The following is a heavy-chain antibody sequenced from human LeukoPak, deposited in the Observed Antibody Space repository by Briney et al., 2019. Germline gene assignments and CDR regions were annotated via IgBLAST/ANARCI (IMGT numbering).Heavy chain of an antibody. V-gene: IGHV1-46*01. CDR1: GYTFTSYY. Sequence: ASVKVSCKASGYTFTSYYMHWVRQAPGQGLEWMGIINPTGVSTSYAQKFQGRVTMTRDTSTSTVYMELSSLRSEDTAVYYCASLTYYYDSSGYPAGVPWGQGTLVTVSS. J-gene: IGHJ5*02. CDR2: INPTGVST. D-gene: IGHD3-22*01. CDR3: ASLTYYYDSSGYPAGVP.